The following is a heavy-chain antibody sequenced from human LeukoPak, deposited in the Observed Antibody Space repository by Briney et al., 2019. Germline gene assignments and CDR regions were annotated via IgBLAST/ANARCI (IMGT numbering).Heavy chain of an antibody. V-gene: IGHV3-74*01. CDR2: IDSDGSYI. CDR3: VRENNAFDM. D-gene: IGHD2/OR15-2a*01. J-gene: IGHJ3*02. Sequence: GGSLRLSCAASGFTFRSSLMHWVRQTPGKGLLWVSHIDSDGSYIVYADSVKGRFTVFRDNAKNTLYLQMNSLRAEDTAVYYCVRENNAFDMRGQGTMVTVSS. CDR1: GFTFRSSL.